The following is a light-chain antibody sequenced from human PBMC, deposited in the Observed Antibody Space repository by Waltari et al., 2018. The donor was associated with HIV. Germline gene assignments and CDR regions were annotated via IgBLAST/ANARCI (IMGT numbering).Light chain of an antibody. CDR3: SSYTSSNTLV. CDR1: SSDVGTYNR. J-gene: IGLJ2*01. CDR2: EVS. V-gene: IGLV2-18*02. Sequence: QSALTQPPSVSGSPGQSVTISCTGTSSDVGTYNRVPWYQQPPGTVPKLMIYEVSNRPSGVPDRFSGSKSGNTASLTISGLQAEDEADYYCSSYTSSNTLVFGGGTKLTVL.